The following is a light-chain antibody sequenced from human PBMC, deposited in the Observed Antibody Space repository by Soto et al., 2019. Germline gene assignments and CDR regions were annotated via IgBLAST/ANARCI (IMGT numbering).Light chain of an antibody. CDR3: RTWDNSLSAV. CDR1: SSNIGSNY. J-gene: IGLJ2*01. CDR2: DNG. Sequence: QSVLTQPPSVSAAPGQKVTISCSGSSSNIGSNYVSWYQQLPGTAPKLLIYDNGKRPSGIPDRFSGSQSGTSATLGITGLQTGDEADYYCRTWDNSLSAVFGGGTKLTVL. V-gene: IGLV1-51*01.